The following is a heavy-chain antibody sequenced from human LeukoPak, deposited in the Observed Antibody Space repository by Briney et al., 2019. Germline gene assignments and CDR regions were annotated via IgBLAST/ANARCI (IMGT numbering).Heavy chain of an antibody. D-gene: IGHD3-16*01. CDR1: GFTFSSYE. Sequence: GGSLRLSCAASGFTFSSYELYWVRQAPGKGLEWISYISSSSTTIKYAYSVRGRFTISRDDAGESLYLQMNSLRAEDTAIYYCGASRQYVGAFDIWGQGTLVTVSS. CDR3: GASRQYVGAFDI. V-gene: IGHV3-48*03. CDR2: ISSSSTTI. J-gene: IGHJ3*02.